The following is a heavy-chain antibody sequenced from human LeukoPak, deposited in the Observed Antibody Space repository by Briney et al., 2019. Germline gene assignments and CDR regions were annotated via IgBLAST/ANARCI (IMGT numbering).Heavy chain of an antibody. Sequence: ASVKVSCKASGFTLTDYIHWVRQDPRQGLQWMGWIKPNSGDTDYAQKFQGRVTMTRDTSIGTVYMELSSLRSDDTAVYYCARADSVPAGDYHYWCMDVWGKGTTVTVSS. CDR3: ARADSVPAGDYHYWCMDV. CDR1: GFTLTDY. CDR2: IKPNSGDT. J-gene: IGHJ6*03. D-gene: IGHD2-2*01. V-gene: IGHV1-2*02.